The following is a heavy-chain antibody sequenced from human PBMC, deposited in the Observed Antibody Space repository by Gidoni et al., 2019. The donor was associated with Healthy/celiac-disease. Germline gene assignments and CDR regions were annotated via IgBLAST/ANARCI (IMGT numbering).Heavy chain of an antibody. CDR2: IYYSGST. V-gene: IGHV4-39*01. CDR3: ASWAWFGELLIDY. Sequence: QLQLQESGPGLVKPSETLSLTCTVSGGSISSSSYYWGWIRQPPGKGLEWIGSIYYSGSTYYNPSLKSRVTISVDTSKNQFSLKLSSVTAADTAVYYCASWAWFGELLIDYWGQGTLVTVSS. CDR1: GGSISSSSYY. D-gene: IGHD3-10*01. J-gene: IGHJ4*02.